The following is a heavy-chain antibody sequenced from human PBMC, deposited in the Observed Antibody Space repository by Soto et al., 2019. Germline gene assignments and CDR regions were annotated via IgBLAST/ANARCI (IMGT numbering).Heavy chain of an antibody. V-gene: IGHV4-34*01. CDR2: INHSGST. J-gene: IGHJ5*02. Sequence: SETLSLTCAVYGGSFSGYYWSWIRQPPGKGLEWIGEINHSGSTNYNPSLKSRVTISVDTSKNQFSLKLSSVTAADTAVYYCARVRTTYYYDSSGYYLDPWGQGTLVTVSS. CDR3: ARVRTTYYYDSSGYYLDP. CDR1: GGSFSGYY. D-gene: IGHD3-22*01.